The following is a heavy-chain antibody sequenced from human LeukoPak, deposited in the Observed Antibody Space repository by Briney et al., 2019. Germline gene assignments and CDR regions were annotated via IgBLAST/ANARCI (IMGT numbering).Heavy chain of an antibody. J-gene: IGHJ4*02. V-gene: IGHV4-59*01. CDR1: GGSMSSYY. CDR3: ARTAASSRGGLAQIDY. Sequence: SETLSLTCSLSGGSMSSYYWSWIRQSPGKGLEWIGYIYYSGSTNYDPSLKSRVTISVDTSRNQFSLKLSSVTTADTAVYYCARTAASSRGGLAQIDYWGQGTLVTVSS. D-gene: IGHD6-13*01. CDR2: IYYSGST.